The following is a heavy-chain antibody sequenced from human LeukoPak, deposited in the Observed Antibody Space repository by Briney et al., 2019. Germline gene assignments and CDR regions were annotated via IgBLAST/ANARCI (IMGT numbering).Heavy chain of an antibody. V-gene: IGHV3-23*01. CDR1: GFTFSSYA. Sequence: GGSLRLSCAASGFTFSSYAMSWVRQAPGKGLEWVSAISGSGGSTFYADSVKGRFTISRDNSKNTLYLQMNSLRAEDTAVYYCAKMYFDWLGYFDYWGQGTLVTVSS. CDR2: ISGSGGST. D-gene: IGHD3-9*01. CDR3: AKMYFDWLGYFDY. J-gene: IGHJ4*02.